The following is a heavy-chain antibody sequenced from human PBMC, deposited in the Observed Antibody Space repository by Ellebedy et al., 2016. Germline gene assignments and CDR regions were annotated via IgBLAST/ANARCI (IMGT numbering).Heavy chain of an antibody. CDR3: ARMDFLAGLNYYYYGMDV. Sequence: SETLSLXXTVSGGSISSSSYYWGWIRQPPGKGLEWIGSIYYSGSTYYNPSLKSRVTISVDTSKNQFSLKLSSVTAADTAVYYCARMDFLAGLNYYYYGMDVWGQGTTVTVSS. V-gene: IGHV4-39*01. CDR2: IYYSGST. CDR1: GGSISSSSYY. D-gene: IGHD2-15*01. J-gene: IGHJ6*02.